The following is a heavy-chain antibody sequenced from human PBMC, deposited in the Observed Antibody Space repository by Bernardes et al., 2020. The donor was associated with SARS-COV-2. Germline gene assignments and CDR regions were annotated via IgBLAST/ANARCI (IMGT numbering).Heavy chain of an antibody. D-gene: IGHD2-8*01. CDR1: GYTFTSYA. CDR3: ARGTGIVLMVYAPYSLDV. V-gene: IGHV1-8*01. J-gene: IGHJ6*02. CDR2: MNPNSGNP. Sequence: ASVKVSCKASGYTFTSYAINWVRQATGQGLECMGWMNPNSGNPGSAQKLQGRVTMTRNTSISTAYMELSSLRSEDTAVYYCARGTGIVLMVYAPYSLDVWGQGTTVTVSS.